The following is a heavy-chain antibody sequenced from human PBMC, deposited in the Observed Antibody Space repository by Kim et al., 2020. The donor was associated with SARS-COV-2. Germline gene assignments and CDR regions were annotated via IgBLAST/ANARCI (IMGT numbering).Heavy chain of an antibody. D-gene: IGHD6-6*01. CDR1: GGSFSGYY. CDR2: INHSGST. V-gene: IGHV4-34*01. CDR3: ASARRVAARYFDY. J-gene: IGHJ4*02. Sequence: SETLSLTCAVYGGSFSGYYWSWIRQPPGKGLEWIGEINHSGSTNYNPSLKSRVTISVDTSKNQFSLKLSSVTAADTAVYYCASARRVAARYFDYWGQGTLVTVSS.